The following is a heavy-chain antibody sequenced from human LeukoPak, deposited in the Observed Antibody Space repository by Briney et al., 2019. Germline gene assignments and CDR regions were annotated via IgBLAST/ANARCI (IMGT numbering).Heavy chain of an antibody. CDR1: GGSFSGYY. V-gene: IGHV4-34*01. D-gene: IGHD2-8*01. CDR2: INHSGST. J-gene: IGHJ4*02. Sequence: PSETLSLTCAVYGGSFSGYYWSWIRQPPGKGLEWIGEINHSGSTNYNPSLKSRVTISVDTSKNQFSLKLSSVTAADTAVYYCARGGLIGYWGQGSLVTVSS. CDR3: ARGGLIGY.